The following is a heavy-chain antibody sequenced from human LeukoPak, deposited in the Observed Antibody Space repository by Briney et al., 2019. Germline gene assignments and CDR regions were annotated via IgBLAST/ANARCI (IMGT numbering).Heavy chain of an antibody. V-gene: IGHV4-34*01. CDR1: GGSFSGYY. CDR3: ARFSITMVRGFDY. CDR2: INHSGST. D-gene: IGHD3-10*01. J-gene: IGHJ4*02. Sequence: SETLSLTCAVYGGSFSGYYWSWIRQPPGKGLEWIGEINHSGSTNYNPSLKSRVTISVDTSKNQFSLKLSSVTAADTAVYYCARFSITMVRGFDYWGQGTLVTVSS.